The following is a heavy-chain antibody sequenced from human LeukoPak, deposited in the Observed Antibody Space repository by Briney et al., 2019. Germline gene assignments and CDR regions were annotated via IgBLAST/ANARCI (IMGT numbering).Heavy chain of an antibody. J-gene: IGHJ6*03. CDR2: INPSGGST. D-gene: IGHD6-6*01. V-gene: IGHV1-46*01. CDR1: GYTFTSYY. Sequence: GASVKVSCKASGYTFTSYYMHWVRQAPGQGLEWMGIINPSGGSTSYAQKFQGRVTMTTDTSTSTAYMELRSLRSDDTAVYYCARIRSWQLVGYYYYYMDVWGKGTTVTVSS. CDR3: ARIRSWQLVGYYYYYMDV.